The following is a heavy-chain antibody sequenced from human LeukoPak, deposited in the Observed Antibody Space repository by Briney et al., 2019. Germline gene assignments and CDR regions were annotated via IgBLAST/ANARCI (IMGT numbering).Heavy chain of an antibody. D-gene: IGHD2-15*01. J-gene: IGHJ4*02. CDR2: IMQDGSDK. Sequence: GGSLRLSCAASGFTLSSYWMSWVRQAPGKGLEWVANIMQDGSDKYYVDSVKGRFTISRDNAKNSLYLQMNSLRVEDTAVYYCARICGGGSCRDYWGQGTLVTVSS. CDR3: ARICGGGSCRDY. V-gene: IGHV3-7*01. CDR1: GFTLSSYW.